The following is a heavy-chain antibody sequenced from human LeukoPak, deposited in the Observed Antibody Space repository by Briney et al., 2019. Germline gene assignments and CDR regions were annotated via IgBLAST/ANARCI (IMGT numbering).Heavy chain of an antibody. CDR3: ARYSSSSLIDY. CDR1: GGSISSSSYY. J-gene: IGHJ4*02. CDR2: IYYNGST. V-gene: IGHV4-39*01. D-gene: IGHD6-6*01. Sequence: SETLSLTCTVSGGSISSSSYYWGWIRQPPGKGLEWIGSIYYNGSTYYNPSLKSRVTISVDTSKNPFSLKLSSVTAADTAVYYCARYSSSSLIDYWGQGTLVTVSS.